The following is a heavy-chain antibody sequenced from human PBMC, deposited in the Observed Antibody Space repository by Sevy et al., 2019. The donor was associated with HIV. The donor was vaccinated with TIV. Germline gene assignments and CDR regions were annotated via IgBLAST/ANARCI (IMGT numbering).Heavy chain of an antibody. CDR3: ARVRRGSSWGYCFDY. Sequence: ASVKVSCKASGYTFTXYDINWVRQATGQGLEWMGWMNPNSGNTGYAQKFQGRVTMTRNTSISTAYMELSSLRSEDTAVYYCARVRRGSSWGYCFDYWGQGTLVTVSS. CDR1: GYTFTXYD. CDR2: MNPNSGNT. V-gene: IGHV1-8*01. D-gene: IGHD6-13*01. J-gene: IGHJ4*02.